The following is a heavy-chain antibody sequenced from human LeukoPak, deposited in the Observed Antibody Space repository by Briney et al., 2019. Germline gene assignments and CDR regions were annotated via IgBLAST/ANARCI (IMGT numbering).Heavy chain of an antibody. D-gene: IGHD3-22*01. J-gene: IGHJ3*02. V-gene: IGHV4-28*01. Sequence: SETLSLTCAVSIYSISSTHWWGWIRQPPGKGLEGIGNIYYSGTTYYNPSLRRLVTTSVDTSKTQFSLKLSSVTDVAAVVYYCARLITMILVPDHRGDAFDIWGQGTMVTVSS. CDR2: IYYSGTT. CDR1: IYSISSTHW. CDR3: ARLITMILVPDHRGDAFDI.